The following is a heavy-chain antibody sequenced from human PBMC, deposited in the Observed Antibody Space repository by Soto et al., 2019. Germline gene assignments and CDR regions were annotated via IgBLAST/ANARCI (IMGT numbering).Heavy chain of an antibody. CDR3: ARDFGYVVIHSNYYGMDV. CDR1: GLTCSSYA. J-gene: IGHJ6*02. V-gene: IGHV3-33*01. D-gene: IGHD3-22*01. Sequence: VGSLSLSYAASGLTCSSYAMHWVRQAPGKGLEWVAVIWYDGSNKYYADSVKGRFTISRDNSKNTLYLQMNSLRAEDTAVYYCARDFGYVVIHSNYYGMDVWGQGTTVTSP. CDR2: IWYDGSNK.